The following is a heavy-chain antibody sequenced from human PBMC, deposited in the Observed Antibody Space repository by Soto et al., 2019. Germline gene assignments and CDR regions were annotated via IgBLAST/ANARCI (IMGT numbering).Heavy chain of an antibody. CDR3: ARVSGHNTGYYSVYFMDV. D-gene: IGHD5-18*01. V-gene: IGHV4-30-4*01. CDR1: GGSISSGDYY. J-gene: IGHJ6*02. CDR2: IYYTGST. Sequence: SETLSLTCNVSGGSISSGDYYWTWIRQSPGKGLEWIGYIYYTGSTFYSPTLKSRVTISLDTSENHFSLDMNSVTAADTAVYFCARVSGHNTGYYSVYFMDVWGQGTTVTVSS.